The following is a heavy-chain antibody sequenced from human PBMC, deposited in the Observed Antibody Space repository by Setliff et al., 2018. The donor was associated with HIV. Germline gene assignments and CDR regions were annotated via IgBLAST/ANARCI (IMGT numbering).Heavy chain of an antibody. J-gene: IGHJ6*03. Sequence: SETLSLTCAVYGGSSSAYCWSWIRQPPGKGLEWIGEINHSGGTNYNPSLKSRRTISVDTSKNQFSLKLNSVTAADTAVYYCARGPDSRFLEWLSRPNYYYYMDVWGKGTTVTVSS. CDR3: ARGPDSRFLEWLSRPNYYYYMDV. CDR1: GGSSSAYC. D-gene: IGHD3-3*01. V-gene: IGHV4-34*01. CDR2: INHSGGT.